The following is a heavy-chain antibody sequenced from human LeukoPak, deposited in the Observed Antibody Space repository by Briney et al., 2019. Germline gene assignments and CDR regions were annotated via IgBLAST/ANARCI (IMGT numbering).Heavy chain of an antibody. CDR2: IYHSGST. V-gene: IGHV4-4*02. CDR3: ARMVGDILTGPIRDLEYDY. Sequence: SETLSLTCAVSGGSISSSNWWSWVRQPPGKGLEWIGEIYHSGSTNYNPSLKSRVTISVDKSKNQFSLKLSSVTAADTAVYYCARMVGDILTGPIRDLEYDYWGQGTLVTVSS. D-gene: IGHD3-9*01. CDR1: GGSISSSNW. J-gene: IGHJ4*02.